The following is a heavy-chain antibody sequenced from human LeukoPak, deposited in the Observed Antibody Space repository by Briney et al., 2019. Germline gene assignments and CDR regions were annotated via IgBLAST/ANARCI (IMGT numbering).Heavy chain of an antibody. Sequence: SETLSLTCTVSGGSISSYCWSWIRQPPGKGLEWIGYIYYSGSTNYNPSLKSRVTISVDTSKNQFSLKLSSVTAADTAVYYCARDYGDYLFDYWGQGTLVTVSS. V-gene: IGHV4-59*08. CDR2: IYYSGST. J-gene: IGHJ4*02. CDR1: GGSISSYC. CDR3: ARDYGDYLFDY. D-gene: IGHD4-17*01.